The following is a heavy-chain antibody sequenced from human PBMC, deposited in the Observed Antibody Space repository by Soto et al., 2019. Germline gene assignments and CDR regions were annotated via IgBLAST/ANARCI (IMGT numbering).Heavy chain of an antibody. CDR3: ARAATDYSTEYYYYYMDV. V-gene: IGHV1-8*01. Sequence: GASVKVCCKAPGYTFTCYSINWVRQSTGQGLEWMGWMNPNSGNTGYAQKFQGRVTMTRNTSISTAYVELSSLRSEDTAVYYCARAATDYSTEYYYYYMDVWGKGTTVTVSS. CDR1: GYTFTCYS. D-gene: IGHD4-4*01. CDR2: MNPNSGNT. J-gene: IGHJ6*03.